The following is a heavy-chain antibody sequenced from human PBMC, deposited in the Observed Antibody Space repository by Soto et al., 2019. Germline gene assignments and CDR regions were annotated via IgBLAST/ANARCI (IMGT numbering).Heavy chain of an antibody. CDR2: IYYSGST. D-gene: IGHD3-9*01. J-gene: IGHJ6*02. Sequence: SETLSLTCTVSGDSIRSGNHYWSWIRQPPGKGLEWIGYIYYSGSTYYGPSLKSRVTISVDTSKNQFSLKLNSVTAADTAVYYCARVDILTAYGCMDVWGQGTTVTVSS. V-gene: IGHV4-30-4*01. CDR1: GDSIRSGNHY. CDR3: ARVDILTAYGCMDV.